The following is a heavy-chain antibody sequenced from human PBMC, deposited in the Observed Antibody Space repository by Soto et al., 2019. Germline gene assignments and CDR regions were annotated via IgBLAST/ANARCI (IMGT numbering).Heavy chain of an antibody. CDR1: GGSVSSGSYY. V-gene: IGHV4-61*01. CDR2: IYYSGST. Sequence: SGTLSLTCTVAGGSVSSGSYYWSWIRQPPGKGLEWIGYIYYSGSTNYNPSLKSRVTISVDTSKNQVSLRLKSVTAADTAVYYCARGGYRTLAWFDPWGQGTLVTVSS. J-gene: IGHJ5*02. D-gene: IGHD5-18*01. CDR3: ARGGYRTLAWFDP.